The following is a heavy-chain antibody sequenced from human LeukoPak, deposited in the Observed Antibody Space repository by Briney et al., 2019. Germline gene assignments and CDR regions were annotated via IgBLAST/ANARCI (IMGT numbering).Heavy chain of an antibody. Sequence: PGGSLRLSCAASGFTFTNYAMNWVRQAPGKGLEWVATVSYDGTDTSYADSVKGRFAIFRDNSKNTLYPQMNSLRTEDTAVYYCAYGYSGYDSPYPFDYWGQGTLVTVSS. CDR1: GFTFTNYA. CDR3: AYGYSGYDSPYPFDY. CDR2: VSYDGTDT. V-gene: IGHV3-30*09. J-gene: IGHJ4*02. D-gene: IGHD5-12*01.